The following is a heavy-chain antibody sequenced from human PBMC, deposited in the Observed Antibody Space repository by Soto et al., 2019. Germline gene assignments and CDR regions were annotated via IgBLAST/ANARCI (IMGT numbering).Heavy chain of an antibody. D-gene: IGHD6-13*01. V-gene: IGHV1-2*04. CDR1: GYTFTGYY. CDR2: INPNSGGT. CDR3: ARESDSSSPDAFDI. Sequence: ASVKVSCKASGYTFTGYYMHWVRQAPGQGLEWMGWINPNSGGTNYAQKFRGWVTMTRDTSISTAYMELSRLRSDDTAVYYCARESDSSSPDAFDIWGQGTMVTVSS. J-gene: IGHJ3*02.